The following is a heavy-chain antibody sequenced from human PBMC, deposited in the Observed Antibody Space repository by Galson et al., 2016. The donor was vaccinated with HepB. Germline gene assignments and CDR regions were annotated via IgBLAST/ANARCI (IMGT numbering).Heavy chain of an antibody. CDR2: IWFDGSEK. Sequence: SLRLSCAASGFTFSAHAMHWVRQAPGKGLEWVAVIWFDGSEKYYSDSVKGRFTISRDNSKNTLDLQMNSLRAEDTAVYYCAATVHCCGGNCHCSFDYWGQGTLVTVPS. CDR1: GFTFSAHA. V-gene: IGHV3-33*01. CDR3: AATVHCCGGNCHCSFDY. J-gene: IGHJ4*02. D-gene: IGHD2-15*01.